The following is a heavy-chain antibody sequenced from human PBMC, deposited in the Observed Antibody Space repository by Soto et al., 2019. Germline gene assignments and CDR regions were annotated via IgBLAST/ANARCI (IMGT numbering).Heavy chain of an antibody. V-gene: IGHV3-23*01. Sequence: EMQLLESGGDSVQPGGSLRLSCATSGFTFRNYAMSWVRQAPGKGLEWVSSMSGSGGNAYYADSVEGRFTISRDNSKNILYLQMNSLRAGDTAVYYCAKDPSLIVDIVATIPSWFDPWGQGTLVTVSS. D-gene: IGHD5-12*01. CDR3: AKDPSLIVDIVATIPSWFDP. CDR2: MSGSGGNA. CDR1: GFTFRNYA. J-gene: IGHJ5*02.